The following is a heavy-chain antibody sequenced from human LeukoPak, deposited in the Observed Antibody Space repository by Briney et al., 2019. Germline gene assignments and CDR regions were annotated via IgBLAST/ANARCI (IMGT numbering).Heavy chain of an antibody. CDR2: IYPRDGST. D-gene: IGHD2-8*01. V-gene: IGHV1-46*01. CDR3: ASVYLYGMDV. J-gene: IGHJ6*02. CDR1: GYTFTSNY. Sequence: GASVKVSCKASGYTFTSNYIHWVRQAPGQGLEWMGMIYPRDGSTSYAQKFQGRVTVTRDTSTSTVHMELSGLRSEDTAVYYCASVYLYGMDVWGQGTTVTVSS.